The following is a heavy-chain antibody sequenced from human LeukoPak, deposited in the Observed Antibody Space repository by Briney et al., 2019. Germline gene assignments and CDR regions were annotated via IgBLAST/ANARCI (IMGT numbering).Heavy chain of an antibody. D-gene: IGHD6-6*01. CDR3: ARDLTAARQRYYHGMDV. Sequence: ASVKVSCKASGYTFTGYYMHWVRQAPGQGLEWMGWINPNSGGTNYAQKFQGRVTMTRDTSISTAYMELSRLRSDDTAVYYRARDLTAARQRYYHGMDVWGQGTTVTVSS. J-gene: IGHJ6*02. V-gene: IGHV1-2*02. CDR1: GYTFTGYY. CDR2: INPNSGGT.